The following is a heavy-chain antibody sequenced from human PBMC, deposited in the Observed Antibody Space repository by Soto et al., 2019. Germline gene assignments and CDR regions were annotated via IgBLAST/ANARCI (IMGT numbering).Heavy chain of an antibody. D-gene: IGHD3-22*01. CDR2: ISYDGSSQ. J-gene: IGHJ6*02. Sequence: QVQLVESGGGVVQPGRSLRLSCAASGFTFSNYAMHWVRQAPGKGLEWVSLISYDGSSQYYADSVKGRFTISRDNSKNTLYLQMNSLRAEDTAVYYCGRELIARSVITHYGMDVWGQGTTVTVSS. CDR1: GFTFSNYA. V-gene: IGHV3-30-3*01. CDR3: GRELIARSVITHYGMDV.